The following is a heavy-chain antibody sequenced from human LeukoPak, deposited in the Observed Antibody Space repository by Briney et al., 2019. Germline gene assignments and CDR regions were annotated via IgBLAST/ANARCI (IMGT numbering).Heavy chain of an antibody. D-gene: IGHD3-10*01. CDR3: ARRLRGGTGSGSLDY. CDR1: GGSISSGSYY. V-gene: IGHV4-39*01. Sequence: SETLSLTCTVSGGSISSGSYYWGWIRQPPGKGLEWIGSIYYSGSTYYNPSLKSRVTISVDTSKNQFSLKLSSVTAADTAVYYCARRLRGGTGSGSLDYWGQGTLVTVSS. CDR2: IYYSGST. J-gene: IGHJ4*02.